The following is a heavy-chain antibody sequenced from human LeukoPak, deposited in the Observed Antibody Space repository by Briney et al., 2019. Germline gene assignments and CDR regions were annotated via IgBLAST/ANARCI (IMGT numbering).Heavy chain of an antibody. CDR2: ISWNSGSI. V-gene: IGHV3-9*01. D-gene: IGHD5-12*01. J-gene: IGHJ4*02. Sequence: GGSLRLSCAASGFTFDDYAMHWVRQAPGKGLEWVSGISWNSGSIGYADSVKGRFTISRDNAKNSLYLQMNSLRAEDTALYYCAKGGEWQVATFFDYWGQGTLVTVSS. CDR3: AKGGEWQVATFFDY. CDR1: GFTFDDYA.